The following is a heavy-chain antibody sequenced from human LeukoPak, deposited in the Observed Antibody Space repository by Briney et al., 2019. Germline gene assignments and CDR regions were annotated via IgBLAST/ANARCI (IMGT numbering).Heavy chain of an antibody. CDR1: GFTFSSYG. D-gene: IGHD6-13*01. CDR2: ISYDGSNK. V-gene: IGHV3-30*18. J-gene: IGHJ4*02. CDR3: AKDLGFGSSWYYFDY. Sequence: GGSLRLSCAASGFTFSSYGMHWVRQAPGKGLEWVAVISYDGSNKYYADSVKGRFTISRDNSKNTLYLQMNSLRAEDTAVYYCAKDLGFGSSWYYFDYWGQGTLVTVSS.